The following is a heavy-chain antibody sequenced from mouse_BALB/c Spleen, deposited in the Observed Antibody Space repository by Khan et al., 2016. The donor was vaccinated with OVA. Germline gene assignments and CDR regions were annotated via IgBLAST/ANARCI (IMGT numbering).Heavy chain of an antibody. CDR1: GYTFSTYW. CDR3: ARGRIDY. Sequence: QMQLEESGAELAKPGASVKMSCKASGYTFSTYWIHWVKQRPGQGLEWIGYITPRSGYTYYNQTFNDKATLTTDKSSSTAYLQLSSLTSEDSAVYYCARGRIDYGGQGTTLTGSS. J-gene: IGHJ2*01. D-gene: IGHD1-1*01. CDR2: ITPRSGYT. V-gene: IGHV1-7*01.